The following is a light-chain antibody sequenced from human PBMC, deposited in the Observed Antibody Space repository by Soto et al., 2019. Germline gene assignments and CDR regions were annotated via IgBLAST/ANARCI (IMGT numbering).Light chain of an antibody. CDR2: DVS. CDR1: SSDVATYDF. V-gene: IGLV2-11*01. J-gene: IGLJ1*01. CDR3: CLYAVTFYV. Sequence: QSVLTQPRSVSGSPGQSVTISCTGTSSDVATYDFVSWYQQHPGKAPRLMISDVSERPSGVPDRFSGSKSGNTASLTISGLQAEDEADYYCCLYAVTFYVFGTGTKVTVL.